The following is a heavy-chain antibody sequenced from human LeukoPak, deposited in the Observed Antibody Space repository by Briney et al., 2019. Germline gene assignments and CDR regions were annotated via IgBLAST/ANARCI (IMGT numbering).Heavy chain of an antibody. V-gene: IGHV4-34*01. D-gene: IGHD3-10*01. CDR1: GGSFSGYY. CDR3: ARGRGILWFGELRARFDP. J-gene: IGHJ5*02. Sequence: PSETLSLTCAVYGGSFSGYYWSWIRQPPGKGLEWIGEINHSGSTNYNPSLKSRVTISVDTSKNQFSLKLSSVTAADTAVYYCARGRGILWFGELRARFDPWGQGTLATVSS. CDR2: INHSGST.